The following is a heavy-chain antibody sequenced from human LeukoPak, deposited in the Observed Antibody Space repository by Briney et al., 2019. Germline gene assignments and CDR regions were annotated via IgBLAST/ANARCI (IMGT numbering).Heavy chain of an antibody. D-gene: IGHD6-6*01. CDR3: ARGILGIAARRGKMLRPYYFDY. Sequence: GASVKVSCKASGYTFTSYDINWVRQATGQGLEWMGWMNSNSGNTGYAQKFQGRVTMTRNTSISTAYMELSSLRSEDTAVYYCARGILGIAARRGKMLRPYYFDYWGQGTLVTVSS. CDR2: MNSNSGNT. V-gene: IGHV1-8*01. J-gene: IGHJ4*02. CDR1: GYTFTSYD.